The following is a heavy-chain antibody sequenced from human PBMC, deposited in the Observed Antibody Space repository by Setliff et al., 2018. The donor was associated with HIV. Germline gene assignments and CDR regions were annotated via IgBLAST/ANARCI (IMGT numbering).Heavy chain of an antibody. V-gene: IGHV3-30*04. J-gene: IGHJ4*02. CDR2: ISYDGSYE. Sequence: GGSLRLSCAASGFTFSIYAMHWVRQAPGKGLEWVAFISYDGSYEYYADSVKGRFTISRDNSKNTLYLQMNSLRAEDTAVYYCARDPLLAQGFWSGYYSDYWGQGTLVTVSS. CDR1: GFTFSIYA. D-gene: IGHD3-3*01. CDR3: ARDPLLAQGFWSGYYSDY.